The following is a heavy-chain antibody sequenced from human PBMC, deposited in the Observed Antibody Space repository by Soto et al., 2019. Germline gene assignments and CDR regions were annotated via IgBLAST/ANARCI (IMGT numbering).Heavy chain of an antibody. Sequence: EVQLVQSGAEVKKPGESLRISCKGSGYSFTSYWISWVRQMPGKGLEWMGRIDPSDSYTNYSPSFQGHVTISPDKSISTADLQWSSLKASDTAMYYCARRVSYYDSSGFPVDYFDFWGQGTLVTVSS. J-gene: IGHJ4*02. CDR1: GYSFTSYW. CDR3: ARRVSYYDSSGFPVDYFDF. CDR2: IDPSDSYT. D-gene: IGHD3-22*01. V-gene: IGHV5-10-1*03.